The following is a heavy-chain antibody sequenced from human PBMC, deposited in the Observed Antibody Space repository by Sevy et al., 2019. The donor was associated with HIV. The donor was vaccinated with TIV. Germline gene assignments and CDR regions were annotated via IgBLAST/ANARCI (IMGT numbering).Heavy chain of an antibody. Sequence: SQTLSLTCAISGDSVFSNTAAWNWIRQSPGRGLEWLGRTYYRSRWFNDYAVSVRGRITVNPDTSKNRFSLQLNSVTPEDTAMYYCVRDGPLGISTFDYCGQGVLVTFSS. D-gene: IGHD7-27*01. J-gene: IGHJ4*02. CDR3: VRDGPLGISTFDY. V-gene: IGHV6-1*01. CDR1: GDSVFSNTAA. CDR2: TYYRSRWFN.